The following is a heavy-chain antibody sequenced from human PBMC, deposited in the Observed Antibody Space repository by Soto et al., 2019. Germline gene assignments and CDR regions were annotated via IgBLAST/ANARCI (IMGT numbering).Heavy chain of an antibody. J-gene: IGHJ5*02. V-gene: IGHV4-59*01. CDR2: IYYSGST. CDR3: ARVTGWCDP. CDR1: VGSISSYY. Sequence: SETLSLTCTVSVGSISSYYWSWIRQPPGKGLEWIGYIYYSGSTNYNPSLKSRVTISVDTSKNQFSLKLSSVTAADTAVYYCARVTGWCDPWGQGNLVTLSP. D-gene: IGHD2-8*02.